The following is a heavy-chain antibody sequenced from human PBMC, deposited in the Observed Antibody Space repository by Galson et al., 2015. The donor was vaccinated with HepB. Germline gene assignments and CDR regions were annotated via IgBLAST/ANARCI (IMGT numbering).Heavy chain of an antibody. Sequence: SLRLSCAASGFTFSSYWMSWVRRAPGKGLEWVANIKQDGSEKYYVDSVKGRFTISRDNAKNSLYLQMNSLRAEDTAVYYCAREAKGDGSSWYGGDYFDYWGQGTLVTVSS. CDR2: IKQDGSEK. D-gene: IGHD6-13*01. V-gene: IGHV3-7*03. CDR1: GFTFSSYW. CDR3: AREAKGDGSSWYGGDYFDY. J-gene: IGHJ4*02.